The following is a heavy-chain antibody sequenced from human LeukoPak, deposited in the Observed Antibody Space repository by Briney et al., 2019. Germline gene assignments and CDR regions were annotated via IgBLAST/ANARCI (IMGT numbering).Heavy chain of an antibody. CDR3: ASWSGEPLNYLDY. V-gene: IGHV4-34*01. CDR1: GGSISDYD. J-gene: IGHJ4*02. D-gene: IGHD1-14*01. Sequence: SETLSLTCAVFGGSISDYDWSYIRQPPGKGLEWIGEINHSGDTNYNPSLKSRVTISVDTSKNQFSLKLSSVSAADTAVYYCASWSGEPLNYLDYWGQGTLVTVSS. CDR2: INHSGDT.